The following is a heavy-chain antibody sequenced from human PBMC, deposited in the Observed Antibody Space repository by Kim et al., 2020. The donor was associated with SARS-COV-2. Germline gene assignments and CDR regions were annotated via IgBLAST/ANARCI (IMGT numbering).Heavy chain of an antibody. D-gene: IGHD3-10*01. CDR2: TYYRSKWYN. Sequence: SQTLSLTCAISGDSVSSNSAAWNWIRQPPSRGLEWLGRTYYRSKWYNDYAVSVKSRITINPDTSKNQFSLQLNSVTPEDMAVYYCARDRSGQVTMVQGRLGWFDPWGQGTLVTVSS. J-gene: IGHJ5*02. CDR3: ARDRSGQVTMVQGRLGWFDP. V-gene: IGHV6-1*01. CDR1: GDSVSSNSAA.